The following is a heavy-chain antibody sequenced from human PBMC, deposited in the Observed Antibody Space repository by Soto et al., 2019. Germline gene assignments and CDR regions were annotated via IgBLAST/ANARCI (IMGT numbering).Heavy chain of an antibody. CDR1: GGSISSSSYY. D-gene: IGHD3-22*01. Sequence: TLSLTCTVSGGSISSSSYYWGWIRQPPGKGLEWIGSIYYSGSTYYNPSLKSRVTISVDTSKNQFSLKLSSVTAADTAVYYCARDRIAMIENWFDPWGQGTLVTVSS. V-gene: IGHV4-39*02. CDR2: IYYSGST. J-gene: IGHJ5*02. CDR3: ARDRIAMIENWFDP.